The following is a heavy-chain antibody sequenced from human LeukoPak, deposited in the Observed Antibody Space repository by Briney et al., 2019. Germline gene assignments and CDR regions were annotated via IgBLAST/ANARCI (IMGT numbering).Heavy chain of an antibody. CDR3: ARVMRHYYGSGSYFGY. J-gene: IGHJ4*02. V-gene: IGHV1-2*02. CDR1: GYTFTGYY. D-gene: IGHD3-10*01. Sequence: ASVKVSCKASGYTFTGYYMHWVRQAPGQGLEWMGWINPNSGGTNYAQKFQGRATMTRDTSISTAYMELSRLRSDDTAVYYCARVMRHYYGSGSYFGYWGQGTLVTVSS. CDR2: INPNSGGT.